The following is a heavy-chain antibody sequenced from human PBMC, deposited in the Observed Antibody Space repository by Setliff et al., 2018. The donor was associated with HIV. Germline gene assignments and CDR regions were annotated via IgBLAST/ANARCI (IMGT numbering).Heavy chain of an antibody. V-gene: IGHV4-61*02. J-gene: IGHJ4*02. CDR2: IYTSGST. D-gene: IGHD1-26*01. CDR1: GGSISSGSYY. Sequence: PSETLSLTCTVSGGSISSGSYYWNWIRQPAGKGLEWIGRIYTSGSTNYNPSLKSRVTISVDTSKNQFSLRLSSLTAADTAVYYCARLRGASGYYVFDYWGQGTLVTVSS. CDR3: ARLRGASGYYVFDY.